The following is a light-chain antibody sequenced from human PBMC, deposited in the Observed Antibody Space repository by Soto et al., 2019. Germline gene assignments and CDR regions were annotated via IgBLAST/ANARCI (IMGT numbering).Light chain of an antibody. CDR3: LQYHNLWA. CDR1: QNIYSN. CDR2: RAS. J-gene: IGKJ1*01. Sequence: IVMTQSPATLSVSPGERATLSCRASQNIYSNIAWYQQRPGQAPRLLIYRASTRATGVPARFSGSGSGTEFTLTIGSLQSEDFTVYSCLQYHNLWAFGQGTKVDIK. V-gene: IGKV3-15*01.